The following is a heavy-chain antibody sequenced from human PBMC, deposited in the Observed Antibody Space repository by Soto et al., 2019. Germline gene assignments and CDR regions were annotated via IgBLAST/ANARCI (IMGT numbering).Heavy chain of an antibody. V-gene: IGHV1-2*02. CDR2: INPNSRGT. D-gene: IGHD2-2*02. CDR3: AREGYCSSTSCYIDKY. CDR1: GYTFAAYY. J-gene: IGHJ4*02. Sequence: ASMKVSCKASGYTFAAYYMHWVRQAPGQGIEWMGWINPNSRGTNYAQKFQGRVTMTMDTSISTAYMELSRLRSDDTAVYYCAREGYCSSTSCYIDKYWGQGTLVTVSS.